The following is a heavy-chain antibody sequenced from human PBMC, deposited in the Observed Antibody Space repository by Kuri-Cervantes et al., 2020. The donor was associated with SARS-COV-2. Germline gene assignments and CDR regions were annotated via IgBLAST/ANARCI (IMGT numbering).Heavy chain of an antibody. CDR1: GFTFSDYG. Sequence: GESLKISCPTSGFTFSDYGMHWVRQAPGKGLEWVAVIWSDGSNKYYADSVKGRFTISRDNSKNTLYLQMNNLRPEDTAIYFCSRGEYRYDKPGVYFDYWGQGTLVTVSS. CDR2: IWSDGSNK. J-gene: IGHJ4*02. V-gene: IGHV3-33*01. D-gene: IGHD3-16*01. CDR3: SRGEYRYDKPGVYFDY.